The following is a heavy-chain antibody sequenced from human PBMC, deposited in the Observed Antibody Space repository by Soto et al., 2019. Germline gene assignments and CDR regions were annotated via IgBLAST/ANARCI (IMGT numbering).Heavy chain of an antibody. V-gene: IGHV1-18*01. J-gene: IGHJ5*02. CDR1: GYTFTSYG. Sequence: ASVKVSCKASGYTFTSYGISWVRQAPGQGLEWMGWISAYNGNANYAQKLQGRVTMTTDTSTSTAYMELRSLRSDDTAVYYCARGAVRYCSGGSCYGGRFDPWGQGTLVTVSS. CDR2: ISAYNGNA. D-gene: IGHD2-15*01. CDR3: ARGAVRYCSGGSCYGGRFDP.